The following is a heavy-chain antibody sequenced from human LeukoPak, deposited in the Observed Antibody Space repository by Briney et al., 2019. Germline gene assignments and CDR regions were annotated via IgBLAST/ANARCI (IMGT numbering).Heavy chain of an antibody. CDR3: ARARNDYDSNGFSFLDY. V-gene: IGHV3-33*08. CDR1: GFTLSNAW. D-gene: IGHD3-22*01. Sequence: GGSLRLSCAASGFTLSNAWMSWVRQVPGKGLEWVAVIWYGGSNIYYADSVKGRFTISRDNSKNTLYLQMNSLRAEDTALYYCARARNDYDSNGFSFLDYWGQGTLVTVSS. CDR2: IWYGGSNI. J-gene: IGHJ4*02.